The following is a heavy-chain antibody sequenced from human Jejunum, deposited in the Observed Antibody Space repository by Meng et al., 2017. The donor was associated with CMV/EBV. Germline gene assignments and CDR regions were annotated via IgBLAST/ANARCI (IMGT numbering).Heavy chain of an antibody. Sequence: SGFAFSTYAMTWVRQAPGKGLEWVSTIDATSTWIYYADSVKGRFTISRDNAKNSLYLQMSSLRAEDTARYYCTRDLVAATAPNNWGQGTLVTVSS. CDR3: TRDLVAATAPNN. CDR2: IDATSTWI. CDR1: GFAFSTYA. J-gene: IGHJ4*02. D-gene: IGHD1-26*01. V-gene: IGHV3-21*01.